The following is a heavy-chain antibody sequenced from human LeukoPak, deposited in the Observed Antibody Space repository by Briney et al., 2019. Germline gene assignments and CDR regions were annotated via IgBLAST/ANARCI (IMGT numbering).Heavy chain of an antibody. Sequence: ASVKVSCKVPGYMLTEVSIHWVRQAPGKGLEGMGSFDPDDGETIYAQKFQGRLSMTEDTSAATAYMELSSLRSEDTAVYFCAAERELISWGQGTLVTVSS. D-gene: IGHD1-26*01. J-gene: IGHJ5*02. CDR3: AAERELIS. V-gene: IGHV1-24*01. CDR2: FDPDDGET. CDR1: GYMLTEVS.